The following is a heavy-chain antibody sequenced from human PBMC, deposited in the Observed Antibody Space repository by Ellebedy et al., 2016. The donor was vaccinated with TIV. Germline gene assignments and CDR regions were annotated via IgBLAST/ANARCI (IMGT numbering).Heavy chain of an antibody. CDR3: CRDGTGGSMETTAFDI. CDR2: TRHKANRHTT. J-gene: IGHJ3*02. CDR1: GIRLSDHY. V-gene: IGHV3-72*01. Sequence: GEFLKISCAASGIRLSDHYIDWVRQAPGKVLEWIGRTRHKANRHTTKYAASVNVRFFISRDDSKNSVYLQMNSMKNENTAVYYGCRDGTGGSMETTAFDIWGQGTMVSV. D-gene: IGHD3/OR15-3a*01.